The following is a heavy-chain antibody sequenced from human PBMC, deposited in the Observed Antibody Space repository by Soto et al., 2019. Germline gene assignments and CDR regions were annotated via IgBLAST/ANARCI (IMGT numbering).Heavy chain of an antibody. CDR3: ARAIAAAGTEYYGMDV. D-gene: IGHD6-13*01. CDR1: GGTFSSYT. CDR2: IIPILGIA. J-gene: IGHJ6*02. Sequence: QVQLVQSGAEVKKPGSSVKVSCKASGGTFSSYTISWVRQAPGQGLEWMGRIIPILGIAKYAQKFQGRVTITANKPPSTAQMELGSLRSAATAVDYCARAIAAAGTEYYGMDVWGQGTTVTVSS. V-gene: IGHV1-69*02.